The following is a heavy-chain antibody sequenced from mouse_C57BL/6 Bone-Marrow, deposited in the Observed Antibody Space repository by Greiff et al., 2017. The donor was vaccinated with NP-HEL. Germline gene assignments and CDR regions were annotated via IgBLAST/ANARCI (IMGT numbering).Heavy chain of an antibody. CDR2: ISDGGSYT. CDR3: AREGYYYAWYFDV. D-gene: IGHD2-4*01. CDR1: GFTFSSYA. J-gene: IGHJ1*03. V-gene: IGHV5-4*01. Sequence: EVQLVESGGGLVKPGGSLKLSCAASGFTFSSYAMSWVRQTPEKRLEWVATISDGGSYTYYPDNVKGRFTISRDNAKNNLYLQMSHLKSEDTAMYYCAREGYYYAWYFDVWGTGTTVTVSS.